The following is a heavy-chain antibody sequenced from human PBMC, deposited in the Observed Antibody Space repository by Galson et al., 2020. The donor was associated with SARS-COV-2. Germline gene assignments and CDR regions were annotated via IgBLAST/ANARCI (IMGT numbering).Heavy chain of an antibody. D-gene: IGHD2-2*01. CDR1: GYTFTGYY. Sequence: ASVKVSRKASGYTFTGYYMHWVRQAPGQGLEWMGWINPNSGGTNYAQKFQGRVTMTRDTSISTAYMELSRLRSDDTAVYYCARDHALKRYCSSTSCSDNWFDPWGQGTLVTVSS. CDR2: INPNSGGT. J-gene: IGHJ5*02. V-gene: IGHV1-2*02. CDR3: ARDHALKRYCSSTSCSDNWFDP.